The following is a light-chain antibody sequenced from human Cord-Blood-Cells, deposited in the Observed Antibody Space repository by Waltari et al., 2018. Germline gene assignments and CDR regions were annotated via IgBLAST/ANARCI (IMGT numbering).Light chain of an antibody. CDR1: QSVLYSSNNNNY. V-gene: IGKV4-1*01. Sequence: IVMTQSPDSLAVSLRERATIHCKSSQSVLYSSNNNNYLPWYQQKPGQPPKLLIYWASTRESGVPDRFSGSGSGTDFTLTISSLQAEDVAVYYCQQYYSTPLTFGGGTKVEIK. CDR3: QQYYSTPLT. CDR2: WAS. J-gene: IGKJ4*01.